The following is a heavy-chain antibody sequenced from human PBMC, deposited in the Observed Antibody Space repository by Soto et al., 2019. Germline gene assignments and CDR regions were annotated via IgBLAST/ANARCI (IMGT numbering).Heavy chain of an antibody. CDR1: GFIFKDFA. Sequence: EVQLFESGGGLVEPGESLRLSCAASGFIFKDFAMSWVRQAPGKGLEWVSTITTSDDITYSADSVRGRFTISRDNSANTLFLQMSSLRGEGTAIYYCTKGDSSGYFDPSAGYSTPDHWGQGTLVTVSS. CDR3: TKGDSSGYFDPSAGYSTPDH. V-gene: IGHV3-23*01. J-gene: IGHJ5*02. D-gene: IGHD2-15*01. CDR2: ITTSDDIT.